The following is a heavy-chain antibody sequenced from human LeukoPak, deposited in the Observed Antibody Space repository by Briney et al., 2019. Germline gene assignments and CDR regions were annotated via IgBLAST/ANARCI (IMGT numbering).Heavy chain of an antibody. V-gene: IGHV3-23*01. CDR3: AKATSVTTLFDY. D-gene: IGHD4-17*01. J-gene: IGHJ4*02. CDR2: ISGSGSGGST. CDR1: GFIFSSYG. Sequence: GGSLRLSCAASGFIFSSYGMTWVRQAPGKGLEWVSAISGSGSGGSTYYADSVKGRFTISRDNSKSTLYLQMNSLRVEDTAVYYCAKATSVTTLFDYWGQGTLVTVSS.